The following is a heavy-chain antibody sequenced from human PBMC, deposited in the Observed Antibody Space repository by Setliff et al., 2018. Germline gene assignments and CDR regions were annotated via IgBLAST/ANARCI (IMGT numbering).Heavy chain of an antibody. CDR3: ARDADHYDTDENPIFDY. J-gene: IGHJ4*02. Sequence: VKVSCKASGYTFSSSGITWVRQAPGQGLEWMGWISAYSGNTNYAQKFQGRVTMTTDSSTSTAYMELTSLRSDDTAMYYCARDADHYDTDENPIFDYWGQGTLVTVSS. V-gene: IGHV1-18*01. CDR2: ISAYSGNT. D-gene: IGHD3-9*01. CDR1: GYTFSSSG.